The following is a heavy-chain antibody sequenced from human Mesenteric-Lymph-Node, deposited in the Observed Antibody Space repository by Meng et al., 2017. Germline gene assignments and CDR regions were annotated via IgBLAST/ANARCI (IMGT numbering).Heavy chain of an antibody. J-gene: IGHJ3*02. Sequence: GESLKISCAASGFTFSSYAMHWVRQAPGKGLEWVAVISYDGSNKYYADSVKGRFTISRDNSKNTLYLQMNSLRAEDTAVYYCARDSLGGWASIPNDAFDIWGQATMVTVSS. V-gene: IGHV3-30*01. CDR3: ARDSLGGWASIPNDAFDI. CDR2: ISYDGSNK. CDR1: GFTFSSYA. D-gene: IGHD3-16*01.